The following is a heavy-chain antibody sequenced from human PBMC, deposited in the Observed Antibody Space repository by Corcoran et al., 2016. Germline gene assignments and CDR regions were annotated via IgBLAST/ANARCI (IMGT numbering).Heavy chain of an antibody. CDR1: GGTFSSYA. CDR3: APPGYCSSTSCLGVYYFDY. D-gene: IGHD2-2*01. V-gene: IGHV1-69*01. Sequence: QVQLVQSGAEVKKPGSSVKVSCKASGGTFSSYAISWVRQAPGQGLEWMGGIIPIFGTANYAQKFQGRLTITADESTSTAYMELSSLRSEDTAVYYCAPPGYCSSTSCLGVYYFDYWGQGTLVTFSS. J-gene: IGHJ4*02. CDR2: IIPIFGTA.